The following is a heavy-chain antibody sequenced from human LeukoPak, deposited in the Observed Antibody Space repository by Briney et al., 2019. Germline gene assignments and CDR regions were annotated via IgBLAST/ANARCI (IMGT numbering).Heavy chain of an antibody. CDR2: INHSGST. V-gene: IGHV4-34*01. Sequence: SETLSLTCAVYGGSFSGYYWSWIRQPPGKGLEWIGEINHSGSTNYNPSLKSRVTISVDTSKNQFSLKLSSVTAADTAVCYCARSGFLAARRGFYYYYYMDVWGKGTTVTVSS. J-gene: IGHJ6*03. CDR3: ARSGFLAARRGFYYYYYMDV. CDR1: GGSFSGYY. D-gene: IGHD6-6*01.